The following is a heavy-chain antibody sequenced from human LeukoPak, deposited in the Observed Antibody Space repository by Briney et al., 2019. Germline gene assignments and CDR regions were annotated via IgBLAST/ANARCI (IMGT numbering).Heavy chain of an antibody. V-gene: IGHV4-39*07. Sequence: SETLSLTCTVSGGSISSGDYYWSWIRQPPGKGLEWIGEINHSGSTNYNPSLKSRVTISVDTSKNQFSLKLSSVTAADTAVYYCARGRKVVTSKMGMDVWGQGTTVTVSS. J-gene: IGHJ6*02. CDR1: GGSISSGDYY. CDR2: INHSGST. D-gene: IGHD2-21*02. CDR3: ARGRKVVTSKMGMDV.